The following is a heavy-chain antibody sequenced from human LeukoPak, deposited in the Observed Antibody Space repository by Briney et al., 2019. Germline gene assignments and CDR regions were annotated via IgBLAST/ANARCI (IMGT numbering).Heavy chain of an antibody. J-gene: IGHJ4*02. CDR2: INQDGSEE. CDR3: VRDGGVSGYDLLDY. D-gene: IGHD5-12*01. Sequence: GGSLRLSCAASGFTFSHYWMTWVRQAPGNGLEWVAQINQDGSEEYYMDSVKARFTISRDNAKNSEFLQMNSLRAEDTAVYYCVRDGGVSGYDLLDYWGQGTLVTVSS. V-gene: IGHV3-7*01. CDR1: GFTFSHYW.